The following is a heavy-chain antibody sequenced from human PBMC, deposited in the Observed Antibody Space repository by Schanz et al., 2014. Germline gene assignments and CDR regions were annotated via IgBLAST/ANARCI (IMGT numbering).Heavy chain of an antibody. J-gene: IGHJ3*02. D-gene: IGHD3-10*01. CDR1: GFTFSSYS. CDR3: AKGRFGELSAFDI. CDR2: VSRSTPDI. V-gene: IGHV3-48*01. Sequence: EVQLVESGGGLVQPGGSLRLSCTASGFTFSSYSMNWVRQAPGKGLEWISYVSRSTPDIYYADSVKGRFTMSRDNAKNSVFMQMNSLRPEDTAVYYCAKGRFGELSAFDIWGQGTMVTVSS.